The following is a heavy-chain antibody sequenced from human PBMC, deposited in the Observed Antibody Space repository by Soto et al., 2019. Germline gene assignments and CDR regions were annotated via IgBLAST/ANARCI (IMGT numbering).Heavy chain of an antibody. Sequence: GASVKVSCKASGGTFSSYAISWVRQAPGQGLEWMGGIIPIFGTANYAQKFQGRVTITADESTSTAYMELSSLRSEDTAVYYCASLTPITILGYYYGMDVWGQGTTVTVSS. V-gene: IGHV1-69*13. CDR3: ASLTPITILGYYYGMDV. CDR2: IIPIFGTA. CDR1: GGTFSSYA. J-gene: IGHJ6*02. D-gene: IGHD3-3*01.